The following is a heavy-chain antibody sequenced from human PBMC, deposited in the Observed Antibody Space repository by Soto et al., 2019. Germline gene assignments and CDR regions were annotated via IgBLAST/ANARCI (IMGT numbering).Heavy chain of an antibody. V-gene: IGHV3-30*03. D-gene: IGHD3-3*01. CDR2: ISYDGSYK. CDR1: GFTFSSYG. J-gene: IGHJ4*02. Sequence: GGSLRLSCAASGFTFSSYGMHWVRQAPGKGLEWVALISYDGSYKYYADSVQGRFTISRDNSKNTLYLQMDSLYTGDTAVYYCGRDLATIFGGAYWGQGTMVTVSS. CDR3: GRDLATIFGGAY.